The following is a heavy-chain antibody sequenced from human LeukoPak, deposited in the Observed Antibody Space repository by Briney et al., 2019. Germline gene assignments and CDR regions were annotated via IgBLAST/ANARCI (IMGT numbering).Heavy chain of an antibody. Sequence: GGSLRLSCAASGFTFNNYAMNWVRQAPGKGLEWVSTISGSGGSTYYADSVKGRFTISRDNSKNTLYLQMNSLRAEDTAVYYCAKDPDPYDYGSGSYYNGVFDYWGQGTLVTVSS. J-gene: IGHJ4*02. CDR1: GFTFNNYA. CDR3: AKDPDPYDYGSGSYYNGVFDY. D-gene: IGHD3-10*01. CDR2: ISGSGGST. V-gene: IGHV3-23*01.